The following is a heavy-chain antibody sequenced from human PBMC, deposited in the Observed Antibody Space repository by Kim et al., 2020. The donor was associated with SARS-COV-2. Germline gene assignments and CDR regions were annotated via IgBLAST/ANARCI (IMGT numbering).Heavy chain of an antibody. CDR3: ARMDSKFFFDRLFDI. V-gene: IGHV1-69*13. J-gene: IGHJ3*02. CDR1: GGTFSSYA. Sequence: SVKVSCKASGGTFSSYAISWVRQAPGQGLEWMGGIIPIFGTANYAQKFQGRVTITADESTSTAYMELSSLRSEDTAVYYCARMDSKFFFDRLFDIWGQGTMVTVSS. CDR2: IIPIFGTA. D-gene: IGHD3-3*01.